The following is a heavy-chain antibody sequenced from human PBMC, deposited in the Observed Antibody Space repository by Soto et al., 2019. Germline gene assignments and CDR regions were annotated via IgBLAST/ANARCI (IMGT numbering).Heavy chain of an antibody. Sequence: QVQLVQSGAEVKKPGASVKVSCKASGYTFTSYAMHWVRQAPGQRLEWMGWINAGNGNTKYSQKFQGRVTITRDTSASTAYMELSSLRSEDTGVYYCARDRVVIKRWFDPWGQGTLVTVSS. V-gene: IGHV1-3*01. CDR1: GYTFTSYA. CDR3: ARDRVVIKRWFDP. CDR2: INAGNGNT. J-gene: IGHJ5*02. D-gene: IGHD3-3*01.